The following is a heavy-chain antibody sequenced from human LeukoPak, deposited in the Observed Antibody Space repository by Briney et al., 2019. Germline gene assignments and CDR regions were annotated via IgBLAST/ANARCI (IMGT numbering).Heavy chain of an antibody. Sequence: SETLSLTCTVSGVSISSGGYYWSWIRQHPGKGLEWIGYVYYSGSTYYNPSLKSRVTISVDTSKNQFSLKLSSVTAADTAVYYCASDQQQLRYFQHWGQGTLVTVSS. J-gene: IGHJ1*01. CDR2: VYYSGST. V-gene: IGHV4-31*03. CDR3: ASDQQQLRYFQH. D-gene: IGHD6-13*01. CDR1: GVSISSGGYY.